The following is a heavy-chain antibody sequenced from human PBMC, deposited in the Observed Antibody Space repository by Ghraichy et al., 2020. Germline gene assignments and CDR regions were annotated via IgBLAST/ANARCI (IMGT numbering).Heavy chain of an antibody. D-gene: IGHD3-10*01. CDR2: IKRKIDGETT. V-gene: IGHV3-15*01. CDR3: LDIGSSPGS. CDR1: GFTFSNAY. J-gene: IGHJ5*02. Sequence: GGSLRLSCATSGFTFSNAYMDWVRQTPGKGLEWVGQIKRKIDGETTDYAAPVKGRFTISRDDSKNTVYLQMNSLKTEDTAVYYCLDIGSSPGSWGPGTLVTVSS.